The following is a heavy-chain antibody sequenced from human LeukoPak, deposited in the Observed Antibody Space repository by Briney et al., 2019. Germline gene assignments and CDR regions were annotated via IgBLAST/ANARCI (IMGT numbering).Heavy chain of an antibody. V-gene: IGHV1-69*13. J-gene: IGHJ6*02. CDR3: ARTLPTIRDLYYYYGMDV. D-gene: IGHD5-12*01. Sequence: SVKVSCKASGGTFSSYAISWVRQAPGQGLEWMGGIIPIFGTANYAQKFQGRVTITADESTSTAYMELSSLRSEDTAVYYCARTLPTIRDLYYYYGMDVWGQGTTVTVSS. CDR2: IIPIFGTA. CDR1: GGTFSSYA.